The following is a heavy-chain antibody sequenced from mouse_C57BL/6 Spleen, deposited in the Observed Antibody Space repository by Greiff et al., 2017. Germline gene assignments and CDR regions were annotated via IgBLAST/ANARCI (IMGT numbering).Heavy chain of an antibody. V-gene: IGHV5-17*01. CDR2: ISSGSSTI. CDR1: GFTFSDYG. D-gene: IGHD1-1*01. CDR3: ARGYYGRGFAY. J-gene: IGHJ3*01. Sequence: EVKLVESGGGLVKPGGSLKLSCAASGFTFSDYGMHWVRQAPEKGLEWVAYISSGSSTIYYADTVKGRFTISRDNAKNTLFLQMTSLRSEDTAMYYCARGYYGRGFAYWGQGTLVTVSA.